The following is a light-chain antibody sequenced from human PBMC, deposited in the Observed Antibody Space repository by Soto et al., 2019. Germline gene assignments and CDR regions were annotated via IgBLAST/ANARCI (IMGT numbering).Light chain of an antibody. CDR1: SSNIGNSY. V-gene: IGLV1-51*01. CDR2: DND. Sequence: QSVLTQPPSVSAAPGQKVTISCSGTSSNIGNSYVSWYQQLPGTAPKLLIYDNDERPSGIPDRFSGSKSGTSATLVITGLQTGDEADYYCGTWDGSLSAGVVIGGGTKVTVL. CDR3: GTWDGSLSAGVV. J-gene: IGLJ2*01.